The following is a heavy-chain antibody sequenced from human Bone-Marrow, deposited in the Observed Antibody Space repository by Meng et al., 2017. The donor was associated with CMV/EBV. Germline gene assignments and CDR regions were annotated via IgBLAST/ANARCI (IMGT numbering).Heavy chain of an antibody. CDR1: GYSISSGYY. CDR3: ARGPYGATLDY. Sequence: SETLSLTCTVSGYSISSGYYWGWIRQPPGKGLEWIGSIYHSGSTYYNPSLKSRVTISVDTSKNQFSLKLSSVTAADTAVYYCARGPYGATLDYWGQGTLVTVSS. D-gene: IGHD4/OR15-4a*01. J-gene: IGHJ4*02. V-gene: IGHV4-38-2*02. CDR2: IYHSGST.